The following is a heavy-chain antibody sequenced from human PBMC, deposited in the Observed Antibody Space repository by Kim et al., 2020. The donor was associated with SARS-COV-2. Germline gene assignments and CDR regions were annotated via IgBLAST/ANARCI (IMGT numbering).Heavy chain of an antibody. J-gene: IGHJ4*02. CDR2: ISGSGGST. CDR1: GFTFSSYA. V-gene: IGHV3-23*01. D-gene: IGHD3-10*01. Sequence: GGSLRLSCAASGFTFSSYAMSWVRQAPGKGLEWVSAISGSGGSTYYADSVKGRFTISRDNSKNTLYLQMNSLRAEDTAVYYCAKDQSPDMVRGVGLDYWGQGTLVTVSS. CDR3: AKDQSPDMVRGVGLDY.